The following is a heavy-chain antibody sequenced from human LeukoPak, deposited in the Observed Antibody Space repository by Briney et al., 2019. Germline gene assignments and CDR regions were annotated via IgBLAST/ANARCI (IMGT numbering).Heavy chain of an antibody. CDR3: ARDLGCCTGGTCYPNWFDP. V-gene: IGHV1-3*01. J-gene: IGHJ5*02. Sequence: ASVKVSCKASGYTFTSYAMHWVRQAPGQRLEWMGWINAGNDNTKYSQKFQGRVTITRDTSASTAYMELSSLRSEDTAVYYCARDLGCCTGGTCYPNWFDPWGQGTLVTVSS. D-gene: IGHD2-15*01. CDR2: INAGNDNT. CDR1: GYTFTSYA.